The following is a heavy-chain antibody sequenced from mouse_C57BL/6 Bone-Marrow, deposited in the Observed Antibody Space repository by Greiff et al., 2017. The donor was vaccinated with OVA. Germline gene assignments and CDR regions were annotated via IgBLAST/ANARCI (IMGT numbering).Heavy chain of an antibody. V-gene: IGHV1-67*01. D-gene: IGHD2-3*01. CDR2: IRTYNGNT. Sequence: QVQLQQSGPEVVRPGVSVKISCKGSGYTFTDFAMHWVKQSHAKSLEWIGVIRTYNGNTNYNQNFKVKATMTVDKSSNTAYMELARLTAEDSANYYCTIEACYYYYAMNYCGQGTSVTVSS. J-gene: IGHJ4*01. CDR1: GYTFTDFA. CDR3: TIEACYYYYAMNY.